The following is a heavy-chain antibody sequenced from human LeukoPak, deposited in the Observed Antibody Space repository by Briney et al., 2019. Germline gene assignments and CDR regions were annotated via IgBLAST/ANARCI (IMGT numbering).Heavy chain of an antibody. CDR1: GFTVSGTH. CDR3: AKDEVTSGGGLAS. J-gene: IGHJ5*01. Sequence: GGSLRLSCAASGFTVSGTHMSWVRQAPGKGLEWVSAMYTGGTPYYADSVTGRFTVSRDTSRNTLFLHMDSLRAEDTAVYYCAKDEVTSGGGLASWGQGTLVIVSS. CDR2: MYTGGTP. D-gene: IGHD2-21*02. V-gene: IGHV3-53*01.